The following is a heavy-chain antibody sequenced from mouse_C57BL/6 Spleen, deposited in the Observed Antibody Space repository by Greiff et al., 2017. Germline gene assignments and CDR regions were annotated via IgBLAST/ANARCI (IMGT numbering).Heavy chain of an antibody. V-gene: IGHV1-61*01. CDR2: IYPSDSET. CDR3: ARSPLGTMDY. CDR1: GYTFTSYW. J-gene: IGHJ4*01. Sequence: QVQLKESGAELVRPGSSVKLSCKASGYTFTSYWMDWVKQRPGQGLEWIGNIYPSDSETHYNQKFKDKATLTVDKSSSTAYMQLSSLTSEDSAVXYCARSPLGTMDYWGQGTSVTVSS. D-gene: IGHD3-3*01.